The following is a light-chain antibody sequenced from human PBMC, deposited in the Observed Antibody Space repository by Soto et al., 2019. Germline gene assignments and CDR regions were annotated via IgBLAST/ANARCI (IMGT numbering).Light chain of an antibody. J-gene: IGKJ5*01. V-gene: IGKV1-39*01. CDR3: QQSFSVPPT. CDR2: STS. Sequence: DIQLTQSPSSLSASVGDRVTITCQASQDINNYLNWYQQKPGKAPKLLIYSTSNLQSGVPSGFSGSGSGTNFSLTISNLQPEDFATYYCQQSFSVPPTFGQGTRLEIK. CDR1: QDINNY.